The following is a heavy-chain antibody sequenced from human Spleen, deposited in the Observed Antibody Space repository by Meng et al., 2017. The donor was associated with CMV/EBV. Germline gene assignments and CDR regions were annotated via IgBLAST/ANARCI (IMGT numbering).Heavy chain of an antibody. V-gene: IGHV1-2*02. D-gene: IGHD1-26*01. J-gene: IGHJ6*02. CDR1: GFSLSDYY. Sequence: GGSLRLSCAASGFSLSDYYMSWVRQAPGQGLEWMGWINPNSGGTNYAQKFQGRVTMTRDTSISTAYMELSRLRSDDTAVYYCARVRGRGHYYYGMDVWGQGTTVTVSS. CDR2: INPNSGGT. CDR3: ARVRGRGHYYYGMDV.